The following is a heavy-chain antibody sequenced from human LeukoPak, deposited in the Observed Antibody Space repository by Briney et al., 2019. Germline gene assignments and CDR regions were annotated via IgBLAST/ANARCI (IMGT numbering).Heavy chain of an antibody. J-gene: IGHJ5*02. CDR3: ARARCDSCGYGS. Sequence: PGGSLRLSCAASGFTFSSYWMSWVRQAPGKGLEWVAVLYSGGHTYYAGSVRGRFTISRDTSKNTLYLQIDGLRSEDTAEYYCARARCDSCGYGSWGQGTLVTVSS. D-gene: IGHD3-22*01. CDR2: LYSGGHT. CDR1: GFTFSSYW. V-gene: IGHV3-66*02.